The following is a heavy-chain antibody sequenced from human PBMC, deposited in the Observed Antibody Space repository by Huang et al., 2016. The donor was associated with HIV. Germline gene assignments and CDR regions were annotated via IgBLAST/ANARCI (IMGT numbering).Heavy chain of an antibody. CDR2: INSDGSST. CDR1: GFTFSSYW. CDR3: ARDSQQWLVEDY. D-gene: IGHD6-19*01. V-gene: IGHV3-74*01. Sequence: EVQLVESGGGLVQPGGTLRLSCAASGFTFSSYWMHWVRQAPGKGLVWVSRINSDGSSTSYADSVKGRFTISGDKAKNTLYLQMNSLRAEDTAVYYCARDSQQWLVEDYWGQGTLVTVSS. J-gene: IGHJ4*02.